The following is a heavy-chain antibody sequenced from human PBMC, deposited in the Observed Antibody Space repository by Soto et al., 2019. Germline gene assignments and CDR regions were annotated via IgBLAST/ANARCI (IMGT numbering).Heavy chain of an antibody. CDR3: VRGRYGDY. D-gene: IGHD1-1*01. CDR2: ISAHNGNT. CDR1: GYTFTSYG. J-gene: IGHJ4*02. V-gene: IGHV1-18*01. Sequence: QVHLVQSGAEVKKPGASVKVSCKASGYTFTSYGITWVRQAPGQGLEWMGWISAHNGNTDYAQKLQGRVIVTRDTSTSTAYMELRSLISDDTAVYYCVRGRYGDYWSQGALVTVSS.